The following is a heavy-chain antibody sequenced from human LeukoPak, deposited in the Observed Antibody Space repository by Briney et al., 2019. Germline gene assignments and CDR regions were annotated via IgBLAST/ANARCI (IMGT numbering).Heavy chain of an antibody. CDR1: GFTFSSYS. D-gene: IGHD4-17*01. J-gene: IGHJ4*02. V-gene: IGHV3-21*01. CDR3: ARGLYGAYGTDY. CDR2: ISSSSSYI. Sequence: PGGSLRLSCAASGFTFSSYSMNWVRQAPGKGLEWVSSISSSSSYIYYADSVKGRFTISRDNAKNTLYLQMNSLRAEDTAVYYCARGLYGAYGTDYWGQGTLVTVSS.